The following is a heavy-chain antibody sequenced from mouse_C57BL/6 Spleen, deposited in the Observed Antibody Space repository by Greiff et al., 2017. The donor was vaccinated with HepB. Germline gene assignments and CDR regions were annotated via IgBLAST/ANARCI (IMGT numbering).Heavy chain of an antibody. CDR2: INPNNGGT. J-gene: IGHJ2*01. CDR3: ARRGELLLRFDY. V-gene: IGHV1-26*01. CDR1: GYTFTDYY. D-gene: IGHD1-1*01. Sequence: EVQLQQSGPELVKPGASVKISCKASGYTFTDYYMNWVKQSHGKSLEWIGDINPNNGGTSYNQKFKGKATLTVDKSSSTAYMELRSLTSEDSAVYYCARRGELLLRFDYWGQGTTLTVSS.